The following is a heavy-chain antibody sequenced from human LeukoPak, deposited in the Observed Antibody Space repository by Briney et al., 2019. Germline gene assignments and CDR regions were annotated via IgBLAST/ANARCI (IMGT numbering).Heavy chain of an antibody. J-gene: IGHJ4*02. Sequence: ASVKVSCKASGYTFTRYYMHWVPQAPGQGLEWMGRINPNSGGTNSAQKFQGRVTMTRDSSISPAYLQLSKLRSDDPAVCYFARVAVAGRGGYWGQGTLVTVSS. CDR1: GYTFTRYY. CDR2: INPNSGGT. CDR3: ARVAVAGRGGY. V-gene: IGHV1-2*06. D-gene: IGHD6-19*01.